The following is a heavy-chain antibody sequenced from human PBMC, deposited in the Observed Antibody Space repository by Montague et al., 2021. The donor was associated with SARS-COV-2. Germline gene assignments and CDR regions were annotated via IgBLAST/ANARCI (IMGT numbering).Heavy chain of an antibody. D-gene: IGHD3-10*01. CDR3: AKGLSSGSYYSSYFDY. J-gene: IGHJ4*02. V-gene: IGHV3-23*01. CDR1: GFTFSSYA. Sequence: SLRLSCAVSGFTFSSYAMSWVRQAPGKGLEWVSVISGSGGSTYYAGSVKGRFTISRDNSKNTLYLQMNSLRAVDTAVYYCAKGLSSGSYYSSYFDYWGQGTLVTVSS. CDR2: ISGSGGST.